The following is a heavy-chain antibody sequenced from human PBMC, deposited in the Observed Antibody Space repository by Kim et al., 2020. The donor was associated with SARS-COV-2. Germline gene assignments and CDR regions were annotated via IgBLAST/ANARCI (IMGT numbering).Heavy chain of an antibody. CDR3: ARAGIAAAAGYYYYYYC. Sequence: SETLSLTCTVSGGSISSYYWSWIRQRPGKGLEWIGYIYYSGSTNYNPSLKSRVTISVDTSKNQFSLKLSSVTAAATAVDYCARAGIAAAAGYYYYYYC. J-gene: IGHJ6*01. V-gene: IGHV4-59*01. CDR1: GGSISSYY. D-gene: IGHD6-13*01. CDR2: IYYSGST.